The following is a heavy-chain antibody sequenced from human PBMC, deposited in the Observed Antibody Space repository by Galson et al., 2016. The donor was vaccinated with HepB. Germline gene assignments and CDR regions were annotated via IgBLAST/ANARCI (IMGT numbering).Heavy chain of an antibody. CDR1: GDTLTGYY. V-gene: IGHV1-2*02. J-gene: IGHJ6*02. CDR3: ARVFTMVRGVTNTFYDYGMDV. Sequence: SVKVSCKASGDTLTGYYIHWVRQAPGQGPEWMGWINPNSGGTNYAQKFQGRVTMTRDTSISTAYMELSGLKSDDTAVYYCARVFTMVRGVTNTFYDYGMDVWGQGTTVTVSS. CDR2: INPNSGGT. D-gene: IGHD3-10*01.